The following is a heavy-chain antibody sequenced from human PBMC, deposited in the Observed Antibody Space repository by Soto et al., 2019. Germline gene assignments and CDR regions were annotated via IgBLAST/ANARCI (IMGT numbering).Heavy chain of an antibody. V-gene: IGHV3-11*01. D-gene: IGHD3-3*01. Sequence: QVQLVESGGGLVKPGGSLRLSCAASGFSFSDDYMSWIRQAPGKGLEWVSYISSNGNTKYYADSVKGRFIISRDNANNSLYLQMHSLRPEDTAVYYCAKDPRTWDFWSGSYDTYFYFYYMDVWGKGTTVTVSS. CDR1: GFSFSDDY. CDR2: ISSNGNTK. CDR3: AKDPRTWDFWSGSYDTYFYFYYMDV. J-gene: IGHJ6*03.